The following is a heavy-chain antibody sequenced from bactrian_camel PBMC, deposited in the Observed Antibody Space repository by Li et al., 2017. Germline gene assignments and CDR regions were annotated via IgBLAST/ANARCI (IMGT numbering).Heavy chain of an antibody. J-gene: IGHJ4*01. CDR1: ERGLNRNC. CDR2: IDGVATM. CDR3: TASRLANCGLNAWTSGYTY. V-gene: IGHV3S53*01. Sequence: HVQLVESGGGSVQPGGSLKLSCVTSERGLNRNCMGWFRQVPGKEREGVAAIDGVATMFYADSVKDRFTISRDTSKNTLYLEMNSLKPEDTAMYYCTASRLANCGLNAWTSGYTYWGQGTQVTVS. D-gene: IGHD3*01.